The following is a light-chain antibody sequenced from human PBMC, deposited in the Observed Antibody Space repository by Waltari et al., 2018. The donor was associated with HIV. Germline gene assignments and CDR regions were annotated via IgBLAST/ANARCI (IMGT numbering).Light chain of an antibody. CDR2: AAS. CDR3: QQSYNRVT. CDR1: QPISTY. V-gene: IGKV1-39*01. J-gene: IGKJ3*01. Sequence: DIQMSQSPSSLLASLGDRVIITCRASQPISTYVNWYQHNTGRAPHLLIYAASSLQIGVPSRFSGSGSGTDFTLTINSLQAEDFATYYCQQSYNRVTFGPGTRV.